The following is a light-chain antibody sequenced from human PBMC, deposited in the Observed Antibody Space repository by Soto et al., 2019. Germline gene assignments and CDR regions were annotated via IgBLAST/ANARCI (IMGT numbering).Light chain of an antibody. J-gene: IGKJ5*01. CDR2: AAS. CDR1: QSISSY. CDR3: QQSYTIPIT. V-gene: IGKV1-39*01. Sequence: DIQMTQSPSSLSASGGDRVTITCRASQSISSYLNWYQQRPGKAPKLLIYAASSLQSGVPSRFSGSGSGTDFTLTITSLQPEDFATYYCQQSYTIPITFGQGTRLEIK.